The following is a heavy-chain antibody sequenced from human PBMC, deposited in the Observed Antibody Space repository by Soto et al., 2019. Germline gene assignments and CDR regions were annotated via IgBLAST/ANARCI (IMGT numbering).Heavy chain of an antibody. CDR1: GYTFTGYY. J-gene: IGHJ6*02. Sequence: ASVKVSCKASGYTFTGYYMHWVRQAPGQGLEWMGWINPNSGGTNYAQKFQGWVTMTRDTSISTAYMELSRLRSDDTAVYYCARSANAPLYYYYGMDVWGQGTTVTVSS. D-gene: IGHD5-18*01. CDR2: INPNSGGT. CDR3: ARSANAPLYYYYGMDV. V-gene: IGHV1-2*04.